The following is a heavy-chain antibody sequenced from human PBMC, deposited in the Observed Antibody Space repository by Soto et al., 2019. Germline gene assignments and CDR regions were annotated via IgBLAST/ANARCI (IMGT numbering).Heavy chain of an antibody. V-gene: IGHV1-18*01. Sequence: GASVKVSCKASGYTFTSYGISWVRQAPGQGLEWMGWISAYNGNTNYAQRLQGRVTMTTDTSTSTAYMELRSLRSDDTAVYYCARVVVVAAREGYDAFDIWGQGTMVTVSS. CDR3: ARVVVVAAREGYDAFDI. J-gene: IGHJ3*02. D-gene: IGHD2-15*01. CDR1: GYTFTSYG. CDR2: ISAYNGNT.